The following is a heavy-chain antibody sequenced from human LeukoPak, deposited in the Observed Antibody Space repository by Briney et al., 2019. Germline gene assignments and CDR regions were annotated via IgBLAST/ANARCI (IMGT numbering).Heavy chain of an antibody. CDR3: AKESPITMVRGVMPVIDY. V-gene: IGHV3-30*18. CDR2: ISYDGSNK. Sequence: PGGSLRLSCAASGFTFSRYWMSWVRQAPGKGLEWVAVISYDGSNKYYADSVKGRFTISRDNSKNTLYLQMNSLRAEDTAVYYCAKESPITMVRGVMPVIDYWGQGTLVTVSS. CDR1: GFTFSRYW. J-gene: IGHJ4*02. D-gene: IGHD3-10*01.